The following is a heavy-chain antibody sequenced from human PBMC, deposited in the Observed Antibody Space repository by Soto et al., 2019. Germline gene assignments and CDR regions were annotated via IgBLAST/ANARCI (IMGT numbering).Heavy chain of an antibody. Sequence: EVQLVESGGGLVKPGGSQRLSCAASGFTFSSYSMNWVRQAPGKGLEWVSSISSSSSYIYYADSVKGRFTISRDNAKNSLYLQMNSLRAEDTAVYYCAREGDYFGWFDPWGQGTLVTVSS. D-gene: IGHD4-17*01. CDR1: GFTFSSYS. J-gene: IGHJ5*02. CDR3: AREGDYFGWFDP. V-gene: IGHV3-21*01. CDR2: ISSSSSYI.